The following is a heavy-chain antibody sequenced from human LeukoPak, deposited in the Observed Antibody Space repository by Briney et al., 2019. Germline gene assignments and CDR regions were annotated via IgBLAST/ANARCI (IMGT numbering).Heavy chain of an antibody. Sequence: GASVKVSCKASGYTFTSYDINWVRQATGQGLEWMGWVNPNSGNTGYAQKFQGRVTMTRNTSISTAYMELSSLRSEDTAVYYCAREGVGYCSSTSCYRDAFDIWGQGTMVTVSS. CDR1: GYTFTSYD. J-gene: IGHJ3*02. CDR3: AREGVGYCSSTSCYRDAFDI. CDR2: VNPNSGNT. D-gene: IGHD2-2*03. V-gene: IGHV1-8*01.